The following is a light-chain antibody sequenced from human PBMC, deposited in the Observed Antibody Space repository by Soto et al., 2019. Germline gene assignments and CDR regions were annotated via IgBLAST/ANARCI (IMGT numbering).Light chain of an antibody. J-gene: IGKJ4*01. CDR2: GSS. CDR3: QQYNNWGLS. V-gene: IGKV3D-15*01. CDR1: ENVGTN. Sequence: MVVAQSPATLSVSPGEGVTLSCRASENVGTNLAWYQQKPGQAPRLLMYGSSTRATGIPATFSGSGSGTEFTLTISSLQSEDSAVYYCQQYNNWGLSFGGGTKVDIK.